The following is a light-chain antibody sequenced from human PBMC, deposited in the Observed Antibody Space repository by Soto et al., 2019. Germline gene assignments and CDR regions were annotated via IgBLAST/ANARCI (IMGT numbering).Light chain of an antibody. CDR1: QSVSSY. CDR2: DAS. J-gene: IGKJ2*01. V-gene: IGKV3-11*01. Sequence: EIVLTQSLATLSLSPGERATLSCRASQSVSSYLAWYQQKPGQAPRLLIYDASNRATGIPARFSGSGSGTDFTLTISSLEPEDFAVYYCQQSSNWPPGYTFGQGTKRDSK. CDR3: QQSSNWPPGYT.